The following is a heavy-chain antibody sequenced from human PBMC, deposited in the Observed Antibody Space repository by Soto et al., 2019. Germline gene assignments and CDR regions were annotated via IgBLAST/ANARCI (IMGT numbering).Heavy chain of an antibody. V-gene: IGHV1-24*01. D-gene: IGHD4-17*01. CDR3: ARDLFYGDYVPTDY. Sequence: GASVKVSCKVSGYTLTELSMHWVRQAPGKGLEWMGIIDPDDGDTIYAQKFQGRVTMTTDTSTSTVYMELSSLRSEDTAVYYCARDLFYGDYVPTDYWGQGTLVTVSS. CDR2: IDPDDGDT. CDR1: GYTLTELS. J-gene: IGHJ4*02.